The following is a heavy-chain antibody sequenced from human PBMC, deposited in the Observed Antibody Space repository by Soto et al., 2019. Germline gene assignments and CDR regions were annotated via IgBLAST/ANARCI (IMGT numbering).Heavy chain of an antibody. V-gene: IGHV4-34*01. CDR2: VNSRGSS. CDR3: ARGRDGYWEWL. J-gene: IGHJ4*02. D-gene: IGHD3-3*01. Sequence: WTWIRQFTGKRLEWIGEVNSRGSSIYNPSLKSRVTISLDTSKNLFSLKVTSVTAADTAVYYCARGRDGYWEWLRGQGTLVTVSS.